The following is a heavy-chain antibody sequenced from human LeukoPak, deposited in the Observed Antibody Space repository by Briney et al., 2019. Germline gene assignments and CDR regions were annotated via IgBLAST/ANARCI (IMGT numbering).Heavy chain of an antibody. CDR1: GYSFTSYW. V-gene: IGHV5-51*01. Sequence: GESLKISCKGSGYSFTSYWIGWVRQMPGKGLEWMGIIYPGDSDTRYSPSFQGQVTISADKSISTAYPQWSSLKASDTAMHYCARRYVAGKEWGTWFDPWGQGTLVTVSS. CDR2: IYPGDSDT. CDR3: ARRYVAGKEWGTWFDP. D-gene: IGHD6-19*01. J-gene: IGHJ5*02.